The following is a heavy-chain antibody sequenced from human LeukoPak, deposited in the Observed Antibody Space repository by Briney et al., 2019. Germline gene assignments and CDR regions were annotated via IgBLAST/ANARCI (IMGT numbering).Heavy chain of an antibody. V-gene: IGHV1-18*01. Sequence: ASVKVSCKASGYTFTSYGISWVRQAPGQGLEWMGWISAYNGNTNYAQKLQGRVTMTTDTSTSTAYMGLRSLRSDDTAVYYCARENLSYGMDVWGQGTTVTVSS. CDR3: ARENLSYGMDV. CDR2: ISAYNGNT. J-gene: IGHJ6*02. CDR1: GYTFTSYG.